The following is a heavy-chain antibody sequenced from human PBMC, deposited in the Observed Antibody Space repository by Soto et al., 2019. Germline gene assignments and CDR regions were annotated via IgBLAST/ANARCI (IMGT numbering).Heavy chain of an antibody. D-gene: IGHD3-22*01. CDR2: ISAYNGNT. CDR3: ASYTQDRQLDY. J-gene: IGHJ4*02. CDR1: GYMFPSYG. V-gene: IGHV1-18*01. Sequence: ASVKVSCKASGYMFPSYGITWVRQAPGQGLEWMGWISAYNGNTNYAQKLQGRVTMTTDTSTSTAYMELRSLRSDDTAVYYCASYTQDRQLDYWGQGTLVTVSS.